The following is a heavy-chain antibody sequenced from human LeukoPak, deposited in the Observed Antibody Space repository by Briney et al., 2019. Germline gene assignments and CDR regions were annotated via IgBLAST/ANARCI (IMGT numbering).Heavy chain of an antibody. CDR1: GFTFSKYD. CDR2: ISDSGDQT. J-gene: IGHJ4*02. CDR3: AKEITLTTAYFDY. Sequence: GGSLRLSCVASGFTFSKYDMSWVRQAPRKGLEWVSGISDSGDQTYYADSVRARFTISRDNSKNTLYLQVNSLRAEDTALYYCAKEITLTTAYFDYWGQGTLVTVSS. D-gene: IGHD4-17*01. V-gene: IGHV3-23*01.